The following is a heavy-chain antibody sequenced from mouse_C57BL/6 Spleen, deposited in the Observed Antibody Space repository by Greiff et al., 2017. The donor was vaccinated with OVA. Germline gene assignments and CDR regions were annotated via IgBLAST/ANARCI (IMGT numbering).Heavy chain of an antibody. CDR2: IDPSDSET. CDR3: ARRGITTVVPFDY. D-gene: IGHD1-1*01. Sequence: QVQLQQPGAELVRPGSSVKLSCKASGYTFTSYWMHWVKQRPIQGLEWIGNIDPSDSETHYNQKFKDKATLTVDKSSSTAYMQLSSLTSEDSAVYYCARRGITTVVPFDYWGQGTTLTVSS. J-gene: IGHJ2*01. V-gene: IGHV1-52*01. CDR1: GYTFTSYW.